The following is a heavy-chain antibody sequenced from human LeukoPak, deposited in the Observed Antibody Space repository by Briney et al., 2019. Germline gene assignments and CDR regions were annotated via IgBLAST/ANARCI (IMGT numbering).Heavy chain of an antibody. CDR1: GYTFTSYA. V-gene: IGHV1-3*01. D-gene: IGHD3-22*01. J-gene: IGHJ6*02. CDR3: ARDFRGYYESSGYYFAYYHGMDV. Sequence: ASVKVSCKASGYTFTSYAIYWVRQAPGQRLEWMGWINAGNGNTKFSQKLQDRVTITRDTSASTAYMELSSLRSEDTAVYYCARDFRGYYESSGYYFAYYHGMDVWGPGTTVTVSS. CDR2: INAGNGNT.